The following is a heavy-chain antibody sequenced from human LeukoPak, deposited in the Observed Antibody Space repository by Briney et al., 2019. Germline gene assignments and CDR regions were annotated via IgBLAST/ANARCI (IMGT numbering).Heavy chain of an antibody. V-gene: IGHV4-59*01. J-gene: IGHJ4*02. Sequence: PSETLSLTCTVSGGSISSYYWSWIRQPPGKGLEWIGYTHYSGTNYNPSLKSRVTISADTSKNQFSLKLSSVTAADTAAYYCARGISYYDSSGIDYWGQGTLVTVSS. CDR2: THYSGT. CDR3: ARGISYYDSSGIDY. D-gene: IGHD3-22*01. CDR1: GGSISSYY.